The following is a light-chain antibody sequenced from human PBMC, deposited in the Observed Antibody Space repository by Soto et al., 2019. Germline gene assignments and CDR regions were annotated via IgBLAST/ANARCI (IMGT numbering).Light chain of an antibody. J-gene: IGKJ1*01. V-gene: IGKV1-17*01. CDR2: AAG. CDR3: LQHKTYPWT. Sequence: GDRVTITCRASQGIRRDLGWFQQKPGKAPKRLIYAAGSLESGVPSRFSGSGSGTEFTLTISSLQPEDFATYFCLQHKTYPWTFGQGTKVDIK. CDR1: QGIRRD.